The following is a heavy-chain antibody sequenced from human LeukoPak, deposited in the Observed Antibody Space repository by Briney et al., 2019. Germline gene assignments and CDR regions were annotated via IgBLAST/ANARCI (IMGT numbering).Heavy chain of an antibody. CDR1: GFFFSDYY. J-gene: IGHJ4*02. CDR2: MSSGGSPN. CDR3: ARESWYRFEY. D-gene: IGHD6-13*01. V-gene: IGHV3-11*04. Sequence: GGSLRLSCAASGFFFSDYYMSWIRQTPGKGLEWIAYMSSGGSPNKYADSVKGRFTISGDNAQNSVHLQMNNLRVDDTAVYYCARESWYRFEYWGQGTVVTVSS.